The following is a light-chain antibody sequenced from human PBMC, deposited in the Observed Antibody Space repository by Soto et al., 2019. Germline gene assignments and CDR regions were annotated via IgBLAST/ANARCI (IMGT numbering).Light chain of an antibody. CDR3: QQADSFPLT. CDR1: QGISSR. V-gene: IGKV1-12*01. Sequence: DIQMPQSPSSVSASVGDRVTITCRASQGISSRLAWYQQKPGKAPNLLIYAASRLQSGVPSRFSGTCSGTDFTLTISSLQPEDFAIYYCQQADSFPLTFGGGTKVEVK. CDR2: AAS. J-gene: IGKJ4*01.